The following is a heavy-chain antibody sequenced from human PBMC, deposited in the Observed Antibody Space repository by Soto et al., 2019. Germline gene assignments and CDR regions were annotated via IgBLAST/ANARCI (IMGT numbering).Heavy chain of an antibody. CDR1: GGSISSGGYY. D-gene: IGHD1-26*01. V-gene: IGHV4-31*03. CDR2: IYYSGST. CDR3: ARSSTSGSYHRGVFDY. Sequence: TLSLTCTVSGGSISSGGYYWSWIRQHPGKGLGWIGYIYYSGSTYYNPSLKSRVTISVDTSKNQFSLKLSSVTAADTAVYYCARSSTSGSYHRGVFDYWGQGTLVTVSS. J-gene: IGHJ4*02.